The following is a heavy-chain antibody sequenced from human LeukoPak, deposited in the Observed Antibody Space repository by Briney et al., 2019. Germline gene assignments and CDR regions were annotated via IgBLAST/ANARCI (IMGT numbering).Heavy chain of an antibody. CDR2: IYYSGST. D-gene: IGHD3-22*01. CDR1: GGSISSYY. V-gene: IGHV4-59*01. J-gene: IGHJ5*02. Sequence: SETLSLTCTVSGGSISSYYWSWIRQPPGKGLEWIGYIYYSGSTNYNPSLKSRVTISVDTSKNQFSLKLSSVTAADTAVYYCARDGYYYDSSGYYIERWFDPRGQGTLVTVSS. CDR3: ARDGYYYDSSGYYIERWFDP.